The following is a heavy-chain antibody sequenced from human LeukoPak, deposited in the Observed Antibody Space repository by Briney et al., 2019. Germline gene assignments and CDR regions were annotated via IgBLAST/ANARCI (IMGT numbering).Heavy chain of an antibody. V-gene: IGHV3-30*19. Sequence: GGSLRLSCVVSGFTFGSSWMSWVRQAPGKGLEWVAVISYDGSNKYYADSVKGRFTISRDNSKNTLYLQMNSLRAEDTAVYYCARAYGDYSYFDYWGQGTLVTVSS. J-gene: IGHJ4*02. CDR2: ISYDGSNK. CDR1: GFTFGSSW. D-gene: IGHD4-17*01. CDR3: ARAYGDYSYFDY.